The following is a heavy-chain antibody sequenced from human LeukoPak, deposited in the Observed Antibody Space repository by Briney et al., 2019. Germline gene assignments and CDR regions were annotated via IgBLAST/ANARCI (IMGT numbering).Heavy chain of an antibody. D-gene: IGHD6-13*01. V-gene: IGHV3-21*01. CDR3: ARLYSSSWPHFDY. Sequence: GGSLRLSCAASEFTFSSYSMNWVRQAPGKGLEWVSSISSSSSYIYYADSVKGRFTISRDNAKNSLYLQMNSLRAEDTAVYYCARLYSSSWPHFDYWGQGTLVTVSS. CDR1: EFTFSSYS. J-gene: IGHJ4*02. CDR2: ISSSSSYI.